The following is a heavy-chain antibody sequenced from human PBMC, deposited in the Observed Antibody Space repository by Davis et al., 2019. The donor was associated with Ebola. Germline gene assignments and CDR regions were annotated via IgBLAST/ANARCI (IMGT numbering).Heavy chain of an antibody. Sequence: GESLKISCAASGFTVSSNYMSWVRQAPGKGLEWVSVIYSGGSTYYADSVKGRFTISRDNSKNTLYLQMNSLRAEDTAVYYCARVGVGATDYWGQGTLVTVSS. CDR3: ARVGVGATDY. J-gene: IGHJ4*02. CDR1: GFTVSSNY. CDR2: IYSGGST. D-gene: IGHD1-26*01. V-gene: IGHV3-53*01.